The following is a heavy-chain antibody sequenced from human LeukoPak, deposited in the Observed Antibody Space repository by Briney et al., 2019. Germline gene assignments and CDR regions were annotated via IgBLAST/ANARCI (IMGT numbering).Heavy chain of an antibody. J-gene: IGHJ4*02. CDR3: ASLSGSGSYYRRDY. Sequence: ASVKVSCKASGYTFTGYYMHWVRQAPGQGLEWMGWINPNSGGTNYAQKFQGRVTMTRDTSISTAYMELSSLRSEDTAVYYCASLSGSGSYYRRDYWGQGTLVTVSS. D-gene: IGHD3-10*01. CDR1: GYTFTGYY. CDR2: INPNSGGT. V-gene: IGHV1-2*02.